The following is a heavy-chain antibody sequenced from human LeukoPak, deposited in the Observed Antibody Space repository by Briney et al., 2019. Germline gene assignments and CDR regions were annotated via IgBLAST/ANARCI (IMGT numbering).Heavy chain of an antibody. CDR3: AKTGFQFGDYYYMDV. V-gene: IGHV3-30*02. D-gene: IGHD1-14*01. CDR1: GFVFSDYG. J-gene: IGHJ6*03. Sequence: PGGALILSCAASGFVFSDYGMHWVRQAPGEGLEGVAVIRYDGSSEFYADSVKGRFTISRDNSKNTLYLQMNGPRGEHTASYHCAKTGFQFGDYYYMDVWGKGTTVTASS. CDR2: IRYDGSSE.